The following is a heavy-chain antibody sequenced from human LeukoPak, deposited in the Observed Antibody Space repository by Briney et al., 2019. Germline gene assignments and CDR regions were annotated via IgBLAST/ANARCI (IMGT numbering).Heavy chain of an antibody. V-gene: IGHV1-2*02. D-gene: IGHD1-1*01. J-gene: IGHJ3*02. CDR1: GYTFTGYY. Sequence: VKVSCKASGYTFTGYYIHWVRQAPGQGLEWMGWISPISGVPKIAQNFQGRVSMTSDTSISTAYMELSSLRSDDTALYYCARSERSGAGTDAFDIWGQGTVVTVSS. CDR3: ARSERSGAGTDAFDI. CDR2: ISPISGVP.